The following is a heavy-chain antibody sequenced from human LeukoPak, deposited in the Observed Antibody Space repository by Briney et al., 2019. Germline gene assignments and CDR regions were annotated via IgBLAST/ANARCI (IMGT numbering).Heavy chain of an antibody. Sequence: QPGGSLRLSCAASGFTFSSYAMSWVRQAPGKGLEWVSAISGSGGSTYYADSVKGRFTISRDNSKNTLYLQMNSLRAEDTAVCYCAKEFDYDFWSGPRGYFQHWGQGTLVTVSS. CDR3: AKEFDYDFWSGPRGYFQH. V-gene: IGHV3-23*01. CDR2: ISGSGGST. CDR1: GFTFSSYA. D-gene: IGHD3-3*01. J-gene: IGHJ1*01.